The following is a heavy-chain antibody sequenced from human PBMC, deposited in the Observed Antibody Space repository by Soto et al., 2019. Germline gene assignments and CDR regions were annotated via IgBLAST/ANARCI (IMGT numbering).Heavy chain of an antibody. CDR2: IIPIFGTA. D-gene: IGHD3-22*01. CDR1: GCTFSSDA. V-gene: IGHV1-69*13. Sequence: SVKGYFNASGCTFSSDAISWVRPAPGQGLEWMGGIIPIFGTAKYAQNFQGRVTITADESTSTSYMELSSLRSEDTAVYYCARVDSSGYTNGYWGQGTLVTVSS. J-gene: IGHJ4*02. CDR3: ARVDSSGYTNGY.